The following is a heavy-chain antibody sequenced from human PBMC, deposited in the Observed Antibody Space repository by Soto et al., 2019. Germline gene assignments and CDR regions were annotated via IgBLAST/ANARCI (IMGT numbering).Heavy chain of an antibody. CDR1: GFSFRRFA. J-gene: IGHJ4*02. Sequence: EVQLVESGGGLVKPGGSLRLSCAASGFSFRRFAMSWVRQAPGKGLEWVSYISTSTSYIYYADSMKGRFTISRDNAKNSLYLQMHSVRAEDTAVYYCATGIAAAEDYFDYWGQGTLVTVSS. V-gene: IGHV3-21*02. CDR3: ATGIAAAEDYFDY. D-gene: IGHD6-13*01. CDR2: ISTSTSYI.